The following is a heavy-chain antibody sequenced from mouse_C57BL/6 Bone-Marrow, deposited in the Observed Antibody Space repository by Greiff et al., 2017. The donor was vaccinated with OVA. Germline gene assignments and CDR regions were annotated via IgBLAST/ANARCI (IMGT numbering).Heavy chain of an antibody. V-gene: IGHV5-4*01. Sequence: DVLLVESGGGLVKPGGSLKLSCAASGFTFSSYAMSWVRQTPEKRLEWVATISDGGSYTYYPDNVKGRFTISRDNAKNNLYLQMSHLKSEDTAMYYCARGLYSSPAWFAYWGQGTLVTVSA. D-gene: IGHD2-5*01. CDR1: GFTFSSYA. CDR3: ARGLYSSPAWFAY. J-gene: IGHJ3*01. CDR2: ISDGGSYT.